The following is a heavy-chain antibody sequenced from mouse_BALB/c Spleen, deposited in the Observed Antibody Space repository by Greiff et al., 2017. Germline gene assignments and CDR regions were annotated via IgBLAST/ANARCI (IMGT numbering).Heavy chain of an antibody. CDR1: GFNIKDTY. J-gene: IGHJ2*01. CDR2: IYPANGNT. V-gene: IGHV14-3*02. D-gene: IGHD1-2*01. Sequence: EVQLVESGAELVKPGASVKLSCTASGFNIKDTYMHWVKQRPEQGLEWIGSIYPANGNTKYDPKFQGKATITADTSSNTAYLQLSSLTSEDTAVYYCASCTTATRGNYWGQGTTLTVSS. CDR3: ASCTTATRGNY.